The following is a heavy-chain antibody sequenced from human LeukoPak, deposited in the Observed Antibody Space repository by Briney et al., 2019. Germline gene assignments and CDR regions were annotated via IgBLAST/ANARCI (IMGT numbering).Heavy chain of an antibody. CDR2: ISDGGST. CDR1: GDSIRSSDYY. CDR3: ARGGCSGGSCLDHFDY. D-gene: IGHD2-15*01. J-gene: IGHJ4*02. Sequence: SETLSLTCTVSGDSIRSSDYYWGCIRQSPGKGLEWIGTISDGGSTYYNPSLKSRIIISVDTSKNQFSLQLSSVTAADTAVYYCARGGCSGGSCLDHFDYWGQGTLVTVSS. V-gene: IGHV4-39*01.